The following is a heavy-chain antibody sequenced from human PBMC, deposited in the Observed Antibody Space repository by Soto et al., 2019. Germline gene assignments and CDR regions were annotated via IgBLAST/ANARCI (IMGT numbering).Heavy chain of an antibody. CDR3: ARQRTTVVTQAYFDH. CDR2: IYYSGRT. CDR1: GESISSSSYY. D-gene: IGHD2-21*02. Sequence: NPSETLSRTCIVSGESISSSSYYWGWIRQPPGKGLEWIGSIYYSGRTYYNPSFKSRVTISIDTSKNQFSLKLSSVTATDTAVYYCARQRTTVVTQAYFDHWGQGALVTVYS. J-gene: IGHJ4*02. V-gene: IGHV4-39*01.